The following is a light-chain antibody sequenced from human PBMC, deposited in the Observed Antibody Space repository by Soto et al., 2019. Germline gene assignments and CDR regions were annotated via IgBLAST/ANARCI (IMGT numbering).Light chain of an antibody. V-gene: IGKV1-5*03. Sequence: DVQMTQSPSTLSASVGDRVTITCRASQSISSWLAWYQQKPGKAPKLLIYKASTLESGVPSRFSGSGSGTEFALSISGLQPDDSASYYCQQYDSYTSFGKGTKLEIK. CDR2: KAS. CDR3: QQYDSYTS. CDR1: QSISSW. J-gene: IGKJ2*01.